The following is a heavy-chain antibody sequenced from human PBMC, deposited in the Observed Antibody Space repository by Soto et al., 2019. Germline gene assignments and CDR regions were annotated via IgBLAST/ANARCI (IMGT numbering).Heavy chain of an antibody. CDR1: GFTCSSYG. Sequence: GGALRRSCAASGFTCSSYGMHWVRQAPGKGLEWVAVISYDGSNKYYADSAKGRFTISRDNSKNTLYLQMNSLRAEDTAVYYCAKVSSGWYTYYYYGMHVWGPGTTVPVS. CDR3: AKVSSGWYTYYYYGMHV. J-gene: IGHJ6*02. D-gene: IGHD6-19*01. CDR2: ISYDGSNK. V-gene: IGHV3-30*18.